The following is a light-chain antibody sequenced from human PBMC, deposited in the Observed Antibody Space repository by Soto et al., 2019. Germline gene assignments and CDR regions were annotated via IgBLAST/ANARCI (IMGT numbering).Light chain of an antibody. CDR1: QSLLHSNGYNY. V-gene: IGKV2-28*01. Sequence: DIVMTQSPLSLPVTSGEPASISCRSSQSLLHSNGYNYLDWYLQKPGQSPQLLIYLGSNRASGVPDRFSGSGSGTDFTLKISRVEAEDVGVYYCMQALQTPKFGQGTKVDIK. CDR2: LGS. CDR3: MQALQTPK. J-gene: IGKJ1*01.